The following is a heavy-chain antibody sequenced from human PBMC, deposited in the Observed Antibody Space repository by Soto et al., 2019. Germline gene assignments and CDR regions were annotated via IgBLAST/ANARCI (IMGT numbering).Heavy chain of an antibody. J-gene: IGHJ5*02. CDR1: GFTVSSNY. CDR2: IHTGGST. Sequence: EVQLVESGGGLIQPGGSLRLSCAASGFTVSSNYMSWVRQAPGKGLEWVSVIHTGGSTYHADSVKGRFTISRDNSKNMLYLQMNSLRVEDTAVYYCARLALGPWGQGTLDTVSS. CDR3: ARLALGP. V-gene: IGHV3-53*01. D-gene: IGHD3-16*01.